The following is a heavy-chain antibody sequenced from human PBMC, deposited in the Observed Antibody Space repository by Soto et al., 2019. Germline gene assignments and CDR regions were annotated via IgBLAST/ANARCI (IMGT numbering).Heavy chain of an antibody. CDR3: ARVIPGAEAWFGP. J-gene: IGHJ5*02. CDR1: GYTFSAYY. V-gene: IGHV1-18*01. CDR2: ISAYTDNP. D-gene: IGHD2-2*01. Sequence: ASVKVSCKASGYTFSAYYMHWVRQAPGQGLEWMGWISAYTDNPNYAQKFQGRVTMTIDTSTTTAYMDLRSLTSDDTAVYYCARVIPGAEAWFGPWGQGTLVTVSS.